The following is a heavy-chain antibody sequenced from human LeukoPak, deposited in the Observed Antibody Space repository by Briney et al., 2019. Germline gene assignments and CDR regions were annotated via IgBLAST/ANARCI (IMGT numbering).Heavy chain of an antibody. D-gene: IGHD5-18*01. CDR3: AKDRSPEYSYGPFDY. V-gene: IGHV3-30*02. CDR1: GFSFSIYG. J-gene: IGHJ4*02. CDR2: MRYDGSTI. Sequence: GSLRLSCAASGFSFSIYGMHWVRQAPGKGLEWVAFMRYDGSTIYYADSVRGRFTISRDNFKDTLYLRMNSLRTEDTAVYYCAKDRSPEYSYGPFDYWGQGTRVTVSS.